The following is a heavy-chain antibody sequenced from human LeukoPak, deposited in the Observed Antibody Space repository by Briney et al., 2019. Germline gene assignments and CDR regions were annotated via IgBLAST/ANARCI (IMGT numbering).Heavy chain of an antibody. CDR2: IYPGDYDT. CDR3: ARHREVNYENWFDP. Sequence: GESLKTPCKGSGYSLTSYWIGWVRQMPGKGLGWMGIIYPGDYDTRYSPSFQGQVTISADKSISTAYLQWSSLKASDTAMYYCARHREVNYENWFDPWGQGTLVTVSS. CDR1: GYSLTSYW. D-gene: IGHD1-7*01. J-gene: IGHJ5*02. V-gene: IGHV5-51*01.